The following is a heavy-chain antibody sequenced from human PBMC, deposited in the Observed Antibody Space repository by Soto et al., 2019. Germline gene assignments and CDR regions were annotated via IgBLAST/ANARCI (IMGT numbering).Heavy chain of an antibody. D-gene: IGHD1-20*01. V-gene: IGHV4-30-4*01. CDR2: IYYSGST. Sequence: PXETLSLTCTVSGGSISSGDYYWSWIRQPPGKGLEWIGYIYYSGSTYYNPSLKSRVTISVDTSKNQFSLKLSSVTAADTAVYYCARECISEYYYYGMDVWGQVTTVTVSS. J-gene: IGHJ6*02. CDR3: ARECISEYYYYGMDV. CDR1: GGSISSGDYY.